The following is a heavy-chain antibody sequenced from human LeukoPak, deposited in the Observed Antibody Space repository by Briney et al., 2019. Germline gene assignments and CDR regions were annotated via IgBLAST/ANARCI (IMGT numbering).Heavy chain of an antibody. J-gene: IGHJ4*02. V-gene: IGHV3-21*01. CDR3: AREVGSGWNYFDL. D-gene: IGHD6-19*01. Sequence: PGGSLRLSCAASGFTFSSFNMNWLRQTPGKGLEWVSSISSRQNDVQYADSLEGRFTISRDNAKNSLYLQMNTLRAEDTAVYFCAREVGSGWNYFDLWGQGTLVTVSS. CDR1: GFTFSSFN. CDR2: ISSRQNDV.